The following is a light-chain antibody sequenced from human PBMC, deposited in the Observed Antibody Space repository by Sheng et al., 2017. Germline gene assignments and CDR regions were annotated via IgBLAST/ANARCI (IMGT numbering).Light chain of an antibody. CDR1: SNNVGRHA. Sequence: QSALTQEASMSGTVGQRVTLSCSGHSNNVGRHAVGWYQKFSHGSPKSVMFGNSLSSGIPNRFSGSKSGTTAFLTISGLQPEDEADYYCSTWDKSLNAWVFGGGTKLTVL. J-gene: IGLJ3*02. CDR2: GNS. V-gene: IGLV1-44*01. CDR3: STWDKSLNAWV.